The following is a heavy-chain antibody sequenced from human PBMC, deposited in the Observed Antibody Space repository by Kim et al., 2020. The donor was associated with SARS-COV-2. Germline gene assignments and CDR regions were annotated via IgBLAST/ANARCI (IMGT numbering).Heavy chain of an antibody. CDR1: GFTFTTAW. CDR2: IKCEGSGGTA. D-gene: IGHD2-2*03. CDR3: NTGSLMDIETRAGDY. V-gene: IGHV3-15*01. Sequence: GGSLRLSCEASGFTFTTAWMRWLRQAPGKGLEWVGRIKCEGSGGTADYAAPGIGRFTISRDDSTSTLFLQMNSLKIADTAVYYCNTGSLMDIETRAGDYWGQGTLVTVSS. J-gene: IGHJ4*02.